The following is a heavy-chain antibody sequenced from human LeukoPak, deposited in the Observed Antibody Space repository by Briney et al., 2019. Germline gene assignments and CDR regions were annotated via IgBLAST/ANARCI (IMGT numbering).Heavy chain of an antibody. J-gene: IGHJ3*02. CDR2: IYYSGST. Sequence: SETLSLTCTVSGGSISSYHWSWIRQPPGKGLEWIGYIYYSGSTYYNPSLKSRVTISVDTSKNQFSLQLNSVTPEDTAVYYCASNSIFGVVIFAFDIWGQGTMVTVSS. V-gene: IGHV4-59*04. CDR3: ASNSIFGVVIFAFDI. D-gene: IGHD3-3*01. CDR1: GGSISSYH.